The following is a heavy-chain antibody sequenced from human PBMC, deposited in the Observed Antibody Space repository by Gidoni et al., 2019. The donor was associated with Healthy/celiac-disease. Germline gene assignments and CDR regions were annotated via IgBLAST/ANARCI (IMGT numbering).Heavy chain of an antibody. CDR1: GYSFTSYW. V-gene: IGHV5-51*01. CDR3: ARHGITFGGVIAPGAFDI. Sequence: EVQLVQSGAEVKKPGESLKISCKGSGYSFTSYWIGWVRQMPGKGLEWMGIIYPGDSDTRYSPSFQGQVTISADKSISTAYLQWSSLKASDTAMYYCARHGITFGGVIAPGAFDIWGQGTMVTVSS. CDR2: IYPGDSDT. J-gene: IGHJ3*02. D-gene: IGHD3-16*02.